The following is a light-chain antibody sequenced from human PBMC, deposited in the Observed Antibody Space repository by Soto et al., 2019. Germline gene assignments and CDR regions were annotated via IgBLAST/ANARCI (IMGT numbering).Light chain of an antibody. CDR2: GAS. V-gene: IGKV3-15*01. Sequence: LTKSPGTLPLSHRERATLSCRASQSVSSNLAWYQQKPGQAPRLLIYGASTRATGIPARFSGSGSGTEFTLTISSLQSEDFAVYYCQQDNNWPPTFGQGTKVDIK. CDR1: QSVSSN. J-gene: IGKJ1*01. CDR3: QQDNNWPPT.